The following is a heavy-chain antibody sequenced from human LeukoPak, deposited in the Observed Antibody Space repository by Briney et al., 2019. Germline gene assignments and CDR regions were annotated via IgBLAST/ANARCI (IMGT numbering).Heavy chain of an antibody. J-gene: IGHJ6*03. D-gene: IGHD6-13*01. V-gene: IGHV3-23*01. CDR1: GFTFSSYA. CDR2: INDSGGNA. CDR3: AKADQYSSSWKYYYYYYMDV. Sequence: PGGFLRLSCAASGFTFSSYAMNWVRQAPGKGLEWVSSINDSGGNAYYGDSVKGRFTISRDNSKNTLYLQMNNLRAEDTAVYYCAKADQYSSSWKYYYYYYMDVWGKGTPVTVPS.